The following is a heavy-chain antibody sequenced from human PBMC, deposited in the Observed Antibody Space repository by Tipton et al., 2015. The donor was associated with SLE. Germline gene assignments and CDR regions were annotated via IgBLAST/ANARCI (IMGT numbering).Heavy chain of an antibody. D-gene: IGHD1-1*01. Sequence: TLSLTCTVSGGTISGNNWSWIRQSPGKRLEWLGYIYYSGSATYNPSLNSRVTMSVDTSKNRFSLKLTSVTAADTGVYYCARVDNGPGIGGENLHHWGQGTLVSVSS. CDR3: ARVDNGPGIGGENLHH. V-gene: IGHV4-59*12. CDR1: GGTISGNN. J-gene: IGHJ1*01. CDR2: IYYSGSA.